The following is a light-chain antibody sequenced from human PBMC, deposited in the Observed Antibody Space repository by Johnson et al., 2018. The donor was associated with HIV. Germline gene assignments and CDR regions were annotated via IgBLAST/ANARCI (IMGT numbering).Light chain of an antibody. CDR1: SSNIGNNF. V-gene: IGLV1-51*01. J-gene: IGLJ1*01. Sequence: QSALTQPPSVSAAPGQKVTISCSGSSSNIGNNFVSWYQQLPGRAPKLLIYDNNKRPSGIPDRFSGSTSGTSATLGITGLQTGDAADYYCGTWDSSLRVGVFGSGTKVTVL. CDR3: GTWDSSLRVGV. CDR2: DNN.